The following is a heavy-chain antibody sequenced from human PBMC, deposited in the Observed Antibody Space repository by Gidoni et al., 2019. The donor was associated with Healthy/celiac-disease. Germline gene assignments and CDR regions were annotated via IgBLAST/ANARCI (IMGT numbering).Heavy chain of an antibody. Sequence: EVQLLESGGGLVQPGGSLRLSCAASGFTFSSYAMSWVRQAPGKGLEWVSAISGSGGSTYYADSVKGRFTISRDNSKNTLYLQMNSLRAEDTAVYYCAKGPGYDFWSGYSNFDYWGQGTLVTVSS. CDR3: AKGPGYDFWSGYSNFDY. V-gene: IGHV3-23*01. J-gene: IGHJ4*02. CDR2: ISGSGGST. D-gene: IGHD3-3*01. CDR1: GFTFSSYA.